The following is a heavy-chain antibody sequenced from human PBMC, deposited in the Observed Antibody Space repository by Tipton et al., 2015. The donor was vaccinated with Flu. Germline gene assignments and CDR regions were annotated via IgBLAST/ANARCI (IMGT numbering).Heavy chain of an antibody. Sequence: TLSLTCSVSGIPMRSGIQSWSWIRQSAGKGLEWIGTVARTGDTIYNPSLKSRVTLSIDTSKNQFSLKMKSVTASDMAVYYCARRDYSNYVSDPKSWFDPWGQGTLVAVSS. V-gene: IGHV4-61*02. J-gene: IGHJ5*02. D-gene: IGHD4-11*01. CDR2: VARTGDT. CDR3: ARRDYSNYVSDPKSWFDP. CDR1: GIPMRSGIQS.